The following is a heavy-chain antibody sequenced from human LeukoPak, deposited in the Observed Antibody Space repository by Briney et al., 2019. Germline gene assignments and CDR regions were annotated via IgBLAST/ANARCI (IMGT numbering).Heavy chain of an antibody. J-gene: IGHJ4*02. CDR2: INSDGSST. D-gene: IGHD4-23*01. CDR3: AKDLRARWPTARVYCFDY. V-gene: IGHV3-74*01. Sequence: GSLRLSCAASGFTFSSYWMHWVRQAPGKGLVWVSRINSDGSSTSYADSVKGRFTISRDNAKNSLYLQMNSLRAEDTALYYCAKDLRARWPTARVYCFDYWGQGTLVTVSS. CDR1: GFTFSSYW.